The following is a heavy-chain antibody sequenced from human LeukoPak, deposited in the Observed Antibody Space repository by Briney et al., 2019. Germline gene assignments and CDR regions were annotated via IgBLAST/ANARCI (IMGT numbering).Heavy chain of an antibody. J-gene: IGHJ4*02. CDR2: INHSGST. D-gene: IGHD5-18*01. V-gene: IGHV4-34*08. CDR3: ATWGYSSGFW. CDR1: GFTFSDYY. Sequence: GSLRLSCAASGFTFSDYYMSWIRQAPGKGLEWIGEINHSGSTNYNPSLKSRVTISVDTSKNQFSLKLSSVTAADTAVYYCATWGYSSGFWWGQGTLVTVSS.